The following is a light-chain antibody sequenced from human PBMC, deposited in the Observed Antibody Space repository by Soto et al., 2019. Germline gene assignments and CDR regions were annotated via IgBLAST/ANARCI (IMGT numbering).Light chain of an antibody. CDR1: QGISSR. Sequence: DIQMTQSPSSVSASVGDRVTITCRASQGISSRLVWFQHKPGKAPKLLLYAASTLQSGVPSRFSGSGSGTDSTLTIISLLPEDFATYYCQHANSFPLTFGGGTKVEIK. V-gene: IGKV1-12*01. CDR3: QHANSFPLT. CDR2: AAS. J-gene: IGKJ4*01.